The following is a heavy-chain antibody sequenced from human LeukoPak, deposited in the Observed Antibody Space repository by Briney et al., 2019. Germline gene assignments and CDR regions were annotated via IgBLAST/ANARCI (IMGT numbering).Heavy chain of an antibody. D-gene: IGHD2-21*02. CDR1: GYTFTSYA. CDR3: ARVAEYCGGDCYRTLDY. CDR2: INTNTGNP. Sequence: ASVKVSCKASGYTFTSYAMNWVRQAPGQGLEWMGWINTNTGNPTYAQGFTGRFAFSLDTSVSTAYLQISSLKAEDTAVYYCARVAEYCGGDCYRTLDYWGQGTLVTVSS. J-gene: IGHJ4*02. V-gene: IGHV7-4-1*02.